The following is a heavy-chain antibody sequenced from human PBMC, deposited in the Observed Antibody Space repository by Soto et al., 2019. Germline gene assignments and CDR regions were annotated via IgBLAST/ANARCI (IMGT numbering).Heavy chain of an antibody. CDR1: GYSFITYG. V-gene: IGHV7-4-1*02. J-gene: IGHJ4*02. CDR2: FNTYTGNP. D-gene: IGHD2-15*01. Sequence: SVKVSCKASGYSFITYGMNWVPQAPGEGLEWMGWFNTYTGNPTYAQGFTGRFVFSMDTSASTAYLQISSLKAEDMAMYYCXXXRXDXXVVXXXTXHYFDYWGQXTLVTVXS. CDR3: XXXRXDXXVVXXXTXHYFDY.